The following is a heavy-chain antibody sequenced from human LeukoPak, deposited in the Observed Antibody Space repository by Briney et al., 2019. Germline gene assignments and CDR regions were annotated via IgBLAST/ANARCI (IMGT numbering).Heavy chain of an antibody. CDR3: AKFNSESNRVFDY. J-gene: IGHJ4*02. CDR2: ISAHNGDT. V-gene: IGHV1-18*01. CDR1: GYTFISYG. D-gene: IGHD1-26*01. Sequence: ASVKVSCKASGYTFISYGFSWVRQAPGQGLEWMGWISAHNGDTNYAQNLQGRVIMTTDTSTNTAYMELRSLRSDDTAVYYCAKFNSESNRVFDYWAREPWSPSPQ.